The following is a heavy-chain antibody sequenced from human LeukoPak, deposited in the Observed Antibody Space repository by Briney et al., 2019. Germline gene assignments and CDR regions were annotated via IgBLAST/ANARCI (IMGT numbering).Heavy chain of an antibody. V-gene: IGHV4-31*03. CDR3: ARVIHSGYGDYDYFDY. CDR1: GGSISSGGYY. D-gene: IGHD4-17*01. Sequence: PSETLSLTCTVSGGSISSGGYYWGWIRQHPGKGLEWIGYIYYSGSTYYNPSLKSRVTISVDTSKNQFSLKLSSVTAADTAVYYCARVIHSGYGDYDYFDYWGQGTLVTVSS. J-gene: IGHJ4*02. CDR2: IYYSGST.